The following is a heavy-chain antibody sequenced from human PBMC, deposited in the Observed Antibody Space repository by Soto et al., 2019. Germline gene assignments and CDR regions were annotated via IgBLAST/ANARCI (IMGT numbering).Heavy chain of an antibody. V-gene: IGHV1-18*01. CDR3: ARGPLYCSSTSCYLTDY. CDR2: ISAYNGNT. D-gene: IGHD2-2*01. Sequence: ASVKVSCKASGYTFTSYGISWVRQAPGQGLEWMGWISAYNGNTNYAQKLQGRVTMTTDTSTSTAYMELRSLRSDDTAVYYCARGPLYCSSTSCYLTDYWGQGTLVTVSS. J-gene: IGHJ4*02. CDR1: GYTFTSYG.